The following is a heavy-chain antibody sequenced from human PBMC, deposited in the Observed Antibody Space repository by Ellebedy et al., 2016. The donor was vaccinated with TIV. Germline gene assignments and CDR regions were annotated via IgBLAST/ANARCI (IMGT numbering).Heavy chain of an antibody. D-gene: IGHD1-26*01. V-gene: IGHV3-23*01. CDR1: GFTFNSFA. CDR3: AKDRIVGARKFDD. Sequence: PGGSLRLSCVASGFTFNSFAMSWVRQAPGKGLEWVSTISNSGESTNNADSGKGRFTISSDNSKTTLYLQMNGLRAEDTAVYYCAKDRIVGARKFDDWGQGTLVTVSS. J-gene: IGHJ4*02. CDR2: ISNSGEST.